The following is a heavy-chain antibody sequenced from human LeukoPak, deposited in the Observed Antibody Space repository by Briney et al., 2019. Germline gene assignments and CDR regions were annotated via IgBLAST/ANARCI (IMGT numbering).Heavy chain of an antibody. CDR2: ISSSSSYI. CDR3: AREPFGLIYAFDI. J-gene: IGHJ3*02. Sequence: PGGSLRLSCAASGFTFSSHSMNWVRQAPGKGLEWVSSISSSSSYIYYADSVKGRFTISRDNSKNTLYLQMNSLRAEDTAVYYCAREPFGLIYAFDIWGQGTMVTVSS. V-gene: IGHV3-21*01. CDR1: GFTFSSHS. D-gene: IGHD3-3*01.